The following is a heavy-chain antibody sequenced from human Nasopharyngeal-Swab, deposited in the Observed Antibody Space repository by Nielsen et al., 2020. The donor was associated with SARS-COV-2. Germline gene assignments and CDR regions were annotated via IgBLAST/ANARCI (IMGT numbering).Heavy chain of an antibody. Sequence: WVPQAPGQVLEWMGGFDPEDGETIYAQKFQGRVTMTEDTSTDTAYMELSSLRSEDTAVYYCATTQYYYDSSGYYSFDYWGQGTLVTVSS. CDR2: FDPEDGET. CDR3: ATTQYYYDSSGYYSFDY. D-gene: IGHD3-22*01. J-gene: IGHJ4*02. V-gene: IGHV1-24*01.